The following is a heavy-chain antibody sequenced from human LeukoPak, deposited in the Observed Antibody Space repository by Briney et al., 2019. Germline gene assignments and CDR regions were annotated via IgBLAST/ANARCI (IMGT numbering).Heavy chain of an antibody. CDR2: ISSRSSTI. V-gene: IGHV3-48*01. CDR1: GFTFSSYS. CDR3: ARAAGATILDY. D-gene: IGHD5-24*01. Sequence: GGSLRLSCAASGFTFSSYSMNWVRQAPGKGLEWVSYISSRSSTIYYADSVKGRFTISRDNAKNSLYLQMNSLRAEDTAVYYCARAAGATILDYWGQGTLVTVSS. J-gene: IGHJ4*02.